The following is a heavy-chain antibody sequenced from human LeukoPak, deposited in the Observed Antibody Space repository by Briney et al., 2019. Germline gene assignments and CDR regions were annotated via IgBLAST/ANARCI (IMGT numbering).Heavy chain of an antibody. Sequence: GGSLRLSCAASGFTFSNYWMHWIRQPPAKGLVWVSRINSDETITSYADSVKGRFTISRDNAKNTLYLQMNSLRAEDTAVYYCARGLGRMVGGDNWFDPWGQGTLVTVSS. CDR2: INSDETIT. V-gene: IGHV3-74*01. CDR3: ARGLGRMVGGDNWFDP. CDR1: GFTFSNYW. D-gene: IGHD1-26*01. J-gene: IGHJ5*02.